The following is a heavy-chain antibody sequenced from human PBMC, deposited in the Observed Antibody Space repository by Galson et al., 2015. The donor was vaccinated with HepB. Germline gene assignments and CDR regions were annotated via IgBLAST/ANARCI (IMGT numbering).Heavy chain of an antibody. Sequence: SLRLSCATSGFTFSRYTMHWVRQAPGKGLQWLSLISSDINTKNYADSVKGRFSVSRDNSRDTVYLQMNGLRPEDTAVYFCASDLDGSGSFYNMLAYWGQGIMVTVSS. J-gene: IGHJ4*02. CDR2: ISSDINTK. D-gene: IGHD3-10*01. V-gene: IGHV3-30*04. CDR1: GFTFSRYT. CDR3: ASDLDGSGSFYNMLAY.